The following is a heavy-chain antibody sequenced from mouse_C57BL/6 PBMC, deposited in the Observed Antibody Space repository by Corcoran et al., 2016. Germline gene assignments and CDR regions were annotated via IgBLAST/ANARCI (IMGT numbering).Heavy chain of an antibody. CDR1: GYTFTDYN. D-gene: IGHD1-1*01. J-gene: IGHJ2*01. Sequence: EVQLQQSGPELVKPGASVKIPCKASGYTFTDYNMDWVKQSHGKSLEWIGDINPNNGGTIYNQKFKGKATLTVDKSSSTAYMELRSLTSEDTAVYYCARGRNSLRGSRNYFDYWGQGTTLTVSS. CDR2: INPNNGGT. CDR3: ARGRNSLRGSRNYFDY. V-gene: IGHV1-18*01.